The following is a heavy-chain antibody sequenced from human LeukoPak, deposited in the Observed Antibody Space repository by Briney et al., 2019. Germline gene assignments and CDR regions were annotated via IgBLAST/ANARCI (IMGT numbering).Heavy chain of an antibody. V-gene: IGHV5-51*01. Sequence: GESLKISCKGSGYSLTSYWIGWVRQMPGKGLEWMGIIYPGDSDTRYSPSFQGQVTISADKSISTAYLQWSGLKASDTAMYYCARLRTTRGPITVTPSYPGSPNWFDPWGQGTRVTVSS. D-gene: IGHD4-17*01. CDR1: GYSLTSYW. CDR3: ARLRTTRGPITVTPSYPGSPNWFDP. CDR2: IYPGDSDT. J-gene: IGHJ5*02.